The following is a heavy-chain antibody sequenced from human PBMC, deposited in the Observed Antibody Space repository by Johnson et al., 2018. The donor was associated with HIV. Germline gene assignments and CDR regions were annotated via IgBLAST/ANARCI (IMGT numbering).Heavy chain of an antibody. V-gene: IGHV3-66*01. Sequence: VQVVESGGGLVQPGGSPRLSCGASGFNVSNNYMTWVRQAPGMGLEWVAVIYSGGSTYYADSVKGRFTISRDNAKNSLYLQMKSLRAEDTAVYYCARDLRVGSIAAFDIWGQGTMVTVSS. CDR2: IYSGGST. CDR3: ARDLRVGSIAAFDI. D-gene: IGHD1-26*01. J-gene: IGHJ3*02. CDR1: GFNVSNNY.